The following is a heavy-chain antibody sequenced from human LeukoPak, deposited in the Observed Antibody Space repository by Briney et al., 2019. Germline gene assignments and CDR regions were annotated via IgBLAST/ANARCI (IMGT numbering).Heavy chain of an antibody. CDR1: GFTFSSYW. Sequence: GGSLRLSCAASGFTFSSYWMHWVRQAPGTGLEWVSSISGSGGSTYYADSVKGRFTISRDNSNNTLYLQINSLRADDTAVYYCAKTPSLWWFDPWGQGTLVTVSS. CDR2: ISGSGGST. CDR3: AKTPSLWWFDP. J-gene: IGHJ5*02. V-gene: IGHV3-23*01. D-gene: IGHD3-16*02.